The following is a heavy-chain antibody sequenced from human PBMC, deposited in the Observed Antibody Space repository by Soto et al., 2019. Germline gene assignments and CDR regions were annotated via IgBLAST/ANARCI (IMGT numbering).Heavy chain of an antibody. J-gene: IGHJ6*02. CDR2: INPHSGGT. V-gene: IGHV1-2*02. CDR3: ARVNPYYYGMDV. CDR1: GYTFTGYH. Sequence: ASVKVSRKASGYTFTGYHMAWVRQAPGQGLEWMGWINPHSGGTNYAQKFQGRVTMTRDTSISTAYMELSRLRSEETAVYYCARVNPYYYGMDVWGQGTTVTVSS.